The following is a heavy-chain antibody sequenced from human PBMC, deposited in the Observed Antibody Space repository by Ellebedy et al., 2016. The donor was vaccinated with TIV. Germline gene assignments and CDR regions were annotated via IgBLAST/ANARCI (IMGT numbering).Heavy chain of an antibody. J-gene: IGHJ4*02. CDR1: GFSFRSYS. Sequence: GESLKISCAASGFSFRSYSMNWVRQAPGKGLEWVSSISSSSTYIYYTDSVKGRFTISRDNAKNSLFLQMNSLKAEDTAVYYCATLYGSGSPDYWGQGTLVTVSS. V-gene: IGHV3-21*01. D-gene: IGHD3-10*01. CDR2: ISSSSTYI. CDR3: ATLYGSGSPDY.